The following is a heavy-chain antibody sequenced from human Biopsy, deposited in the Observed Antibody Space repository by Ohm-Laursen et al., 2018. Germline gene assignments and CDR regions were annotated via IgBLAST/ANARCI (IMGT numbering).Heavy chain of an antibody. V-gene: IGHV3-9*01. J-gene: IGHJ4*02. CDR3: ALAAAQTVTHFDY. CDR2: ISRNSGSI. Sequence: SLSLSCTAAGFTFDDYAMHWVRQVPGKGLEWVSGISRNSGSIGYADSVKGRFTISRDNSKNTLYLQMNSLRADDTAVYYCALAAAQTVTHFDYWGQGTLVTVSS. D-gene: IGHD4-17*01. CDR1: GFTFDDYA.